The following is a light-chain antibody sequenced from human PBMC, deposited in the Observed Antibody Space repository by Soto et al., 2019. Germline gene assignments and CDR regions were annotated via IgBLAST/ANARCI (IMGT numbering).Light chain of an antibody. CDR2: DVS. J-gene: IGLJ2*01. Sequence: QSALTQPASVSGSPGQSITISCTGTSSDVGGYNYVSWYQQHPGKAPKLMIYDVSNRPSGVSNRFSGSKSGNTASLTISGLQDDDEADYYCSSYTSSSTVVFAGGTKVTVL. CDR1: SSDVGGYNY. CDR3: SSYTSSSTVV. V-gene: IGLV2-14*01.